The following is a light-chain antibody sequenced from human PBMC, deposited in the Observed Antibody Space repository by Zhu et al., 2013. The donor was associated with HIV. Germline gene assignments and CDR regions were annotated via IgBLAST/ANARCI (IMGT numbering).Light chain of an antibody. Sequence: EIVLTQSPATLSLSPGERATLSCRASQSVSNYLAWYQQKPGLAPRLLIYDASSRAAGTPDRFSGSGSGTDFTLTISRLEPEDFAVYYCQQFGTSPNTFGPGTKVDFK. CDR1: QSVSNY. V-gene: IGKV3D-20*01. CDR3: QQFGTSPNT. CDR2: DAS. J-gene: IGKJ3*01.